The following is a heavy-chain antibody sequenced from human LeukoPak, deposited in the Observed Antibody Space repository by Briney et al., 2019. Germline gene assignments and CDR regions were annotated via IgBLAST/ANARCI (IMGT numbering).Heavy chain of an antibody. J-gene: IGHJ4*02. V-gene: IGHV4-34*01. D-gene: IGHD5-12*01. CDR1: GGSFSGYY. CDR3: ARGNPGWLRLRGHYFDY. CDR2: INHSGST. Sequence: PSETLSLTCAVYGGSFSGYYWSWIRQPPGKGLEWIGEINHSGSTNYNPSLKSRVTISVDTSKNQFSLKLSSVTAADTAVYHCARGNPGWLRLRGHYFDYWGQGTLVTVSS.